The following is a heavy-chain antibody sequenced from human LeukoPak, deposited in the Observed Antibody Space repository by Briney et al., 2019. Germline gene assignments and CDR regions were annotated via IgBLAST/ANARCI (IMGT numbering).Heavy chain of an antibody. CDR2: IYYSGST. CDR1: GGSISSYY. Sequence: SETPSLTCTVSGGSISSYYWSWIRQPPGKGLEWIGYIYYSGSTNYNPSLKSRVTISVDTSKNQFSLKLSSVTAADTAVYYCARDTVTSAFDIWGQGTMVTVSS. D-gene: IGHD4-17*01. CDR3: ARDTVTSAFDI. V-gene: IGHV4-59*01. J-gene: IGHJ3*02.